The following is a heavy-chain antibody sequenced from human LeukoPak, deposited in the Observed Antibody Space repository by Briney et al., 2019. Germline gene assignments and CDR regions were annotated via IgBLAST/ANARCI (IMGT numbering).Heavy chain of an antibody. J-gene: IGHJ5*02. CDR2: ISAYNGNT. Sequence: ASVKVSCKASRYTFTRYGISWVGQAPGQGVEWMGWISAYNGNTNYAQKLQGRVNMTTDTSTRTAYMELRSLRSDDTAVYYCARDQRVLGYCSGGSCRNWFDPWGQGTLVTVSS. CDR1: RYTFTRYG. CDR3: ARDQRVLGYCSGGSCRNWFDP. V-gene: IGHV1-18*01. D-gene: IGHD2-15*01.